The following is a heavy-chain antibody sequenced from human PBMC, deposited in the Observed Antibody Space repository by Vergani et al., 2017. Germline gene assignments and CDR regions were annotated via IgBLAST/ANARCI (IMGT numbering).Heavy chain of an antibody. D-gene: IGHD6-19*01. CDR3: ARAAVAAYYFDY. CDR1: GFTFSSYS. J-gene: IGHJ4*02. V-gene: IGHV3-21*01. Sequence: EVQLVESGGGLVKPGGSLRLSCAASGFTFSSYSMNWVRQAPGKGLEWVSSISSSSSYIYYVDSVKGRFTISRDNAKNSLYLQMNSLRAEDTAVYYCARAAVAAYYFDYWGQGTLVTVSS. CDR2: ISSSSSYI.